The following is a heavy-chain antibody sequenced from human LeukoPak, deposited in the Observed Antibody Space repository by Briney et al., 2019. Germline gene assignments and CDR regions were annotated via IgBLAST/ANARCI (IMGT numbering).Heavy chain of an antibody. V-gene: IGHV4-34*01. CDR3: ARRQQQLVPRDAFDI. Sequence: SQTLSLTRAVYGGSFSGYYWSWIRQPPGKGLEWIGEINHSGSTNYNPSLKSRVTISVDTSKNQFSLELSSVTAADTAVYYCARRQQQLVPRDAFDIWGQGTMVTVSS. J-gene: IGHJ3*02. CDR1: GGSFSGYY. D-gene: IGHD6-13*01. CDR2: INHSGST.